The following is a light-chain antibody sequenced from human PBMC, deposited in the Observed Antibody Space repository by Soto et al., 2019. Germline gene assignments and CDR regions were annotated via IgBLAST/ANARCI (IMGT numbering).Light chain of an antibody. CDR3: QQSYKSPPT. J-gene: IGKJ1*01. CDR1: QSINTR. V-gene: IGKV1-39*01. CDR2: AAS. Sequence: DIQMTQSTSSLSASVGYIVTITFRASQSINTRLNWYQQKPGKVPNLLIYAASSLQTGVPSRFSGSGSGTDFTLTISSLQPEDFATYYCQQSYKSPPTFGPGTKV.